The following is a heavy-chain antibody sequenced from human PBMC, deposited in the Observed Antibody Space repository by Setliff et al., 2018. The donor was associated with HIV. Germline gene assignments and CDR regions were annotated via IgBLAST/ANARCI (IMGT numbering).Heavy chain of an antibody. CDR1: GFTFSSYG. D-gene: IGHD3-22*01. V-gene: IGHV3-30*02. CDR3: AKIQNPQGYYYDSSGYYPHPGSPDY. CDR2: IRYDGSNK. J-gene: IGHJ4*02. Sequence: GGSLRLSCAASGFTFSSYGMHWVRQAPGKGLEWVAFIRYDGSNKYYADSVKGRFTISRDNSKNTLYLQMNSLRAEDTAVYYCAKIQNPQGYYYDSSGYYPHPGSPDYWGQGTLVTVSS.